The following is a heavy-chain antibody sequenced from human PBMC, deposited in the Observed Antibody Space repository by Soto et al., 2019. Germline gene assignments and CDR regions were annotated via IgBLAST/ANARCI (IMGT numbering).Heavy chain of an antibody. D-gene: IGHD2-21*01. CDR1: GFTFSGSA. Sequence: PGGSLRLSCAASGFTFSGSAMHWVRQASGKGLEWVGRIRSKANSYATAYAASVKGRFTISRDDSKNTAYLQMNSLKTEDTAVYYCTRQLAYCGGDCPDYYYYMDVWGKGTTVTVSS. CDR2: IRSKANSYAT. V-gene: IGHV3-73*01. J-gene: IGHJ6*03. CDR3: TRQLAYCGGDCPDYYYYMDV.